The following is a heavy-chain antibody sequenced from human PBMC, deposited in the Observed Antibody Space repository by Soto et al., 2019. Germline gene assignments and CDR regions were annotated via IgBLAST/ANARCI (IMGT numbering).Heavy chain of an antibody. CDR3: ATGTGVGWLDNPSHALEI. J-gene: IGHJ3*02. D-gene: IGHD3-9*01. V-gene: IGHV3-48*01. Sequence: EVQLVQSGGALVQPGGSLRLSCAASGFTPSRLSMNWVRQAPGKGLEWISYINSAGSIIYYADSVKGRFTISRDNAKNSLYLQMNSLRAEDTAVYYCATGTGVGWLDNPSHALEIWGQGTMVTVSS. CDR1: GFTPSRLS. CDR2: INSAGSII.